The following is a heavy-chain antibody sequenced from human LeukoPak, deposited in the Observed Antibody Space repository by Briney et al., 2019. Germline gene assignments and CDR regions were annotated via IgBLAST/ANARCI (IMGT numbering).Heavy chain of an antibody. Sequence: SVKVSCKASGYTFTSYDIYWVLQATGQGLEWMGWMNHNNGDTGYAQKFQGRVTMTRNTSISTAYMELSSLRSEDTAVYYCARGHLQDGGGNSGGVDYWGQGTLVTVSS. V-gene: IGHV1-8*01. CDR1: GYTFTSYD. D-gene: IGHD4-23*01. CDR3: ARGHLQDGGGNSGGVDY. J-gene: IGHJ4*02. CDR2: MNHNNGDT.